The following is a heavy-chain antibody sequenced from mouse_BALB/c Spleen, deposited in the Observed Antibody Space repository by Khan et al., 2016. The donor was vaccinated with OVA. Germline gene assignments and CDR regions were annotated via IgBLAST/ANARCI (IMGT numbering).Heavy chain of an antibody. CDR1: GYTFTNYV. CDR2: INTYTREP. D-gene: IGHD6-1*01. J-gene: IGHJ2*01. Sequence: QIQLVQSGPELKKPGETVKISCKASGYTFTNYVMNWVKQSPGKGLKWMGWINTYTREPTSADDFKGRLAFSLETSASTAYLHINSLKNEDTATYYCGRCHGGYWGQGTTLTVS. CDR3: GRCHGGY. V-gene: IGHV9-3-1*01.